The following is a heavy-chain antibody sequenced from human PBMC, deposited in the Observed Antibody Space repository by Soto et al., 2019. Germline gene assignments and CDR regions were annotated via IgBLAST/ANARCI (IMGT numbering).Heavy chain of an antibody. CDR1: GYTFTDYF. V-gene: IGHV1-2*02. CDR3: ARVTLKVGNWFDP. CDR2: INTNSLGT. Sequence: QVQLVQSGAEVKKPGASVKVSCKASGYTFTDYFIHWVRQAPAQGVEWMGWINTNSLGTNYAQKFQGRVTMTRDTSNSTAYMELRGLRSDDTAVYYCARVTLKVGNWFDPWGQGTLVTVSS. D-gene: IGHD1-26*01. J-gene: IGHJ5*02.